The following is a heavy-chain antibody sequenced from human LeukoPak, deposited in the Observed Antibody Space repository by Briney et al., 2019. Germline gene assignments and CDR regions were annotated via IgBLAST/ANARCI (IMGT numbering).Heavy chain of an antibody. CDR3: AKDPRGVVYYYGMDV. V-gene: IGHV3-23*01. CDR1: GFTFSSYS. J-gene: IGHJ6*02. D-gene: IGHD3-10*01. CDR2: ISGSGGST. Sequence: GGSLRLSCAASGFTFSSYSMNWVLQAPGKGLEWVSAISGSGGSTYYADSVKGRFTISRDNSKNTLYLQMNSLRAEDTAVYYCAKDPRGVVYYYGMDVWGQGTTVTVSS.